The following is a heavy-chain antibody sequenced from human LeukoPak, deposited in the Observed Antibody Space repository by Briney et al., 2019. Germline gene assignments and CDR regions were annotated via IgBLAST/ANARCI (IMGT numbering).Heavy chain of an antibody. CDR3: ARAMRGYSGYDRTANYDY. CDR2: INPNSGGT. D-gene: IGHD5-12*01. CDR1: GYTFTGYY. V-gene: IGHV1-2*02. J-gene: IGHJ4*02. Sequence: ASVKVSCKASGYTFTGYYMHWVRPAPGQGLEWMGWINPNSGGTNYAQKFQGRVTMTRDTSISTAYMELSRLRSDDTAVYYCARAMRGYSGYDRTANYDYWGQGTLVTVSS.